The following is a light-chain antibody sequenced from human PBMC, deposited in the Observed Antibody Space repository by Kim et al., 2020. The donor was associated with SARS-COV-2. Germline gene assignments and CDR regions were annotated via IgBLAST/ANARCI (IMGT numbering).Light chain of an antibody. CDR3: QAWDSSTVV. J-gene: IGLJ2*01. Sequence: VSPGQTARITCSGNKLGDKYACWYQQKPGQSPVLVIYQDSKRPSGIPERFSGSNSGNTATLTISGTQAMDEADYYCQAWDSSTVVFGGGTQLTVL. CDR2: QDS. CDR1: KLGDKY. V-gene: IGLV3-1*01.